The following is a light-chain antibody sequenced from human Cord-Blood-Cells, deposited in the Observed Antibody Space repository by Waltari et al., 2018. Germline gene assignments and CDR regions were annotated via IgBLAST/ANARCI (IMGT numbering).Light chain of an antibody. J-gene: IGKJ2*03. Sequence: EIVLTQSPGTLSLSPGERATLACRASQSVSSSDLAWYQQKPGQAPRLLIYGASRRATGIADRFSGSGSGTDFTLTISRLEPEDFAVYYCQQYGSYSFGQGTKLEI. V-gene: IGKV3-20*01. CDR2: GAS. CDR1: QSVSSSD. CDR3: QQYGSYS.